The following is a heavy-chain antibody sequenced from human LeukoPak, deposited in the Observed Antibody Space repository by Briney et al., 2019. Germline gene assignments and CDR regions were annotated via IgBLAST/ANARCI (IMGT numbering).Heavy chain of an antibody. CDR3: ARVRGDYYDSSGEIDY. D-gene: IGHD3-22*01. V-gene: IGHV1-69*04. CDR1: GGTFSSYA. CDR2: IIPILGIA. Sequence: SMKVSCKASGGTFSSYAISWVRQAPGQGLEWMGRIIPILGIANYAQKFQGRVTITADKSTSTAYMELSSLRSEDTAVYYCARVRGDYYDSSGEIDYWGQGTLVTVSS. J-gene: IGHJ4*02.